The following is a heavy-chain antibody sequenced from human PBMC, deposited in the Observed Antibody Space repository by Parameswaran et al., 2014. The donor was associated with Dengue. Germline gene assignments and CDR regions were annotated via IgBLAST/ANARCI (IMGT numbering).Heavy chain of an antibody. CDR1: GFTFSSYA. D-gene: IGHD2-21*01. V-gene: IGHV3-23*01. CDR2: ISGSGGST. Sequence: ESLKISCAASGFTFSSYAMRWVRQAPGKGLEWVSGISGSGGSTYYADSVKGRFTISRDNSKNTLFMQMISLRAEDTAVYYCAKVYSRAFDYWGQGIMVTVSS. CDR3: AKVYSRAFDY. J-gene: IGHJ4*02.